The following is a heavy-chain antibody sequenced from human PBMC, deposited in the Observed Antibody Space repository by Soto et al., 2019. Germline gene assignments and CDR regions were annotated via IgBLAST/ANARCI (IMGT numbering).Heavy chain of an antibody. D-gene: IGHD6-6*01. V-gene: IGHV3-48*02. J-gene: IGHJ4*02. CDR1: GFTFSNYG. CDR2: FRSHSATS. Sequence: EVQLVESGGGLVQPWGSLSLSCAASGFTFSNYGMNWVRQAPGKGLEWVSYFRSHSATSQYADSVKGRFTISRDKAKNALDLQMNSLRDEDTALYYCARGGAARPDYWGQGTLVTVSS. CDR3: ARGGAARPDY.